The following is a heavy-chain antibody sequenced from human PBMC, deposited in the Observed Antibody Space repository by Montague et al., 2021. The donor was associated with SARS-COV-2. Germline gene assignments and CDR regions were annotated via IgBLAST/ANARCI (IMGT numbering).Heavy chain of an antibody. V-gene: IGHV4-39*01. CDR1: GGSISSSSYY. CDR3: ARQKMGSVTIFGAVMHDRWFDP. D-gene: IGHD3-3*01. J-gene: IGHJ5*02. CDR2: IYYSGST. Sequence: SETLSLTRTVSGGSISSSSYYWGWIRQPPGKGLEWIGNIYYSGSTYYNPSLKSRVTISVDTSKNQFSLKLSSVTAADTAVYYCARQKMGSVTIFGAVMHDRWFDPWGQGTLVTVSS.